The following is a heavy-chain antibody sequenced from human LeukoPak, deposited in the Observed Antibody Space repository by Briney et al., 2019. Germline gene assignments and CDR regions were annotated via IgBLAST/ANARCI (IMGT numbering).Heavy chain of an antibody. V-gene: IGHV3-30-3*01. CDR3: ARDQGHIVVVTAIWY. J-gene: IGHJ4*02. CDR1: GFTFSSYA. CDR2: ISYDGSNK. D-gene: IGHD2-21*02. Sequence: PGRSLRLSCAASGFTFSSYAMHWVRQAPGKGLEWVAVISYDGSNKYYADSVKGRFTISRDNSKNTLYLQMNSLRAEDTAVYYCARDQGHIVVVTAIWYWGQGTLVAVSS.